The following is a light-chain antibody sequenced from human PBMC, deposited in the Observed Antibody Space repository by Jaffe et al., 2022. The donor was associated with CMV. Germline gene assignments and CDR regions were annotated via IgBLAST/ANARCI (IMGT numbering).Light chain of an antibody. CDR1: QAINSY. V-gene: IGKV1-9*01. Sequence: IQLTQSPSSLSASVGDRVTITCRASQAINSYLAWYQLKPGEAPKILIHAASTSHRGVPSRFSGSGSGTDFTLTISSLQPEDFATYYCQQLQSYPRTFGQGTKLEIK. CDR2: AAS. J-gene: IGKJ2*01. CDR3: QQLQSYPRT.